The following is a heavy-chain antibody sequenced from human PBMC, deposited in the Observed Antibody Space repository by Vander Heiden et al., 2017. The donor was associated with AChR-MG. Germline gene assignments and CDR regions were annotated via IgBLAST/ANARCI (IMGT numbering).Heavy chain of an antibody. CDR2: INSDGSST. CDR1: GFTFSSYW. J-gene: IGHJ6*03. CDR3: ARVGGSYNYYYYYMDV. Sequence: EVQLVESGGGLVQPGGSLRLSCAASGFTFSSYWMHWVRQAPGKGLVWVSRINSDGSSTSYADSVKGRFTISRDNAKNTLYLQMNSLRAEDTAVYYCARVGGSYNYYYYYMDVWGKGTTVNVSS. D-gene: IGHD1-26*01. V-gene: IGHV3-74*01.